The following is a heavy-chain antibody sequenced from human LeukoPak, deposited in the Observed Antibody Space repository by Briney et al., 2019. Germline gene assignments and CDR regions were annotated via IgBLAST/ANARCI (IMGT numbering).Heavy chain of an antibody. CDR1: GYTFTSYG. D-gene: IGHD3-3*01. CDR2: ISAYNGNT. J-gene: IGHJ3*02. CDR3: ARDDRRLRFLEWPQPGHDAFDI. Sequence: VASVKVSCKASGYTFTSYGISWVRQAPGQGLEWMGWISAYNGNTNYAQKLQGRVTMTTDTSTSTAYMELRSLRSDDTAVYYCARDDRRLRFLEWPQPGHDAFDIWGQGTMVTVSS. V-gene: IGHV1-18*01.